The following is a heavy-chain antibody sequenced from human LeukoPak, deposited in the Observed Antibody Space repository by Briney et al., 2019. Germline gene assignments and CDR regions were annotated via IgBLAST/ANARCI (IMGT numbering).Heavy chain of an antibody. V-gene: IGHV1-69*02. CDR3: ARGVYYSNPYYYYYMDV. CDR1: GGTFSSYT. Sequence: SSVKVSCEASGGTFSSYTISWVRQAPGQGLEWMGRIIPILGIANYAQKFQGRVTITEDKSTSTAYMELSSLRSEDTAVYYCARGVYYSNPYYYYYMDVWGKGTTVTVSS. CDR2: IIPILGIA. D-gene: IGHD4-11*01. J-gene: IGHJ6*03.